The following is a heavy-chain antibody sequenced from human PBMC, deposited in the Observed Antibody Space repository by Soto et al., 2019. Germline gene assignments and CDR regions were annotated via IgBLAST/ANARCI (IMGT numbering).Heavy chain of an antibody. D-gene: IGHD3-22*01. CDR2: IIPLFGTA. CDR3: ASPTGRDSCGYYYEY. CDR1: GGTFSSYA. Sequence: QVQLVLSGAEVQKPESSVKVSCKASGGTFSSYAISWVRQAPGQGLEWMGGIIPLFGTANYAQKFQGIVTITAYDSTSPDYMVLSSLRSEDAAVYYCASPTGRDSCGYYYEYWGQGTLVTDSS. J-gene: IGHJ4*02. V-gene: IGHV1-69*01.